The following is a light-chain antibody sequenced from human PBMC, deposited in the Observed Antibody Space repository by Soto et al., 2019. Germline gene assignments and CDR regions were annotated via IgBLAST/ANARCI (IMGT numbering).Light chain of an antibody. Sequence: DIQMTQSPSTLSASVGDRVTITCRASQSISSWLAWYQHKPGKAPKLLIYDASSLESGVPSWFSGSGSGTEFTLTISSLQPDDFATYYCQQYNSYSWTFGQGTKVDIK. J-gene: IGKJ1*01. CDR1: QSISSW. V-gene: IGKV1-5*01. CDR3: QQYNSYSWT. CDR2: DAS.